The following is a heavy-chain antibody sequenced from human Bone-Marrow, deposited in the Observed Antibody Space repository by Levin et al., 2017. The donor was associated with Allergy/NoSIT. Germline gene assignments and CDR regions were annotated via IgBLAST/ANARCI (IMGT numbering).Heavy chain of an antibody. CDR1: GFTFSNYG. V-gene: IGHV3-33*01. CDR2: ICYDGTKK. Sequence: GGSLRLSCAASGFTFSNYGFHWVRQAPGKGLEWVAVICYDGTKKYYADSVKGRFTFSIDKSKNTLDLQMDGLRAEDTAVYYCARDGSGGGWKYPDYWGQGTLVTVSS. CDR3: ARDGSGGGWKYPDY. D-gene: IGHD3-10*01. J-gene: IGHJ4*02.